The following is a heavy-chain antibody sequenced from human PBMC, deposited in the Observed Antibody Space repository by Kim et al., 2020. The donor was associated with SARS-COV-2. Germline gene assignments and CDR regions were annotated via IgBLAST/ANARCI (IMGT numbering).Heavy chain of an antibody. CDR3: AREVGTVTTVGGDYGMDV. Sequence: GGSLRLSCAASGFTFSSYTMNWVSQAPGKGLEWVSSITSSSSFIYYADSLEGRFTISRDNVKNSLSLQMNGLRAEDTAVYYCAREVGTVTTVGGDYGMDVWGQGTTVTVSS. J-gene: IGHJ6*02. V-gene: IGHV3-21*01. D-gene: IGHD4-4*01. CDR2: ITSSSSFI. CDR1: GFTFSSYT.